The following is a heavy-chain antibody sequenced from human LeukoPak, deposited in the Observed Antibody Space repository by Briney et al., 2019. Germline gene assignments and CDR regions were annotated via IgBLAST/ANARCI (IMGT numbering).Heavy chain of an antibody. J-gene: IGHJ4*02. CDR2: IYHSGST. CDR1: GYSISSGYY. Sequence: PPETLSLTCTVSGYSISSGYYWGWIRQPPGKGLEWIGSIYHSGSTYYNPSLKSRVTISVDTSKNQFSLKLSSVTAADTAVYYCARGDYFDYWGQGTLVTVSS. V-gene: IGHV4-38-2*02. CDR3: ARGDYFDY.